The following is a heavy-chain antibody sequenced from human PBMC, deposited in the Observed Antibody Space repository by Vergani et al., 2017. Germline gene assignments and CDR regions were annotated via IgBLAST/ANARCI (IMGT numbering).Heavy chain of an antibody. CDR1: GGSISSSSYY. CDR2: IYYSGST. V-gene: IGHV4-39*01. J-gene: IGHJ5*02. D-gene: IGHD4-17*01. Sequence: QLQLQESGPGLVKPSETLSLTCTVSGGSISSSSYYWGWIRQPPGKGLEWIGSIYYSGSTYYNPSLNSRVTISVDTSKNQFSLKLSSVTAADTAVYYCAGTVTTWAWFDPWGQGTLVTVSS. CDR3: AGTVTTWAWFDP.